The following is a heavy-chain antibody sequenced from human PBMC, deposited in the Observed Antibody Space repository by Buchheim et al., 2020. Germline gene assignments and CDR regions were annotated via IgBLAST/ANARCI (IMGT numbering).Heavy chain of an antibody. Sequence: EVYLVESGGGPVQPGGSLRLSCEASGFTFKAYSLSWVRQAPGKGLEWVSYISGSSRTIFYSDSVRDRFTISRDNARNSLYLGMRGLRDEDTAVYCCAGTQGFCSAGDCTSDSWGQGT. CDR2: ISGSSRTI. CDR3: AGTQGFCSAGDCTSDS. J-gene: IGHJ4*02. V-gene: IGHV3-48*02. D-gene: IGHD2-15*01. CDR1: GFTFKAYS.